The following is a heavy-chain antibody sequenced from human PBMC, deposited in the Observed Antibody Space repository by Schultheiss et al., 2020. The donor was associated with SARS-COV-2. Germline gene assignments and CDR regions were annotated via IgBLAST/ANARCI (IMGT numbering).Heavy chain of an antibody. CDR3: ARQRYDYGDYAFPYYYGMDV. Sequence: SETLSLTCTVSGGSISSGGYYWSWIRQHPGKGLEWIGYIYYSGSTNYNPSLKSRVTISVDTSKNQFSLKLSSVTAADTAVYYCARQRYDYGDYAFPYYYGMDVWGQGTTVTVSS. CDR1: GGSISSGGYY. V-gene: IGHV4-61*08. D-gene: IGHD4-17*01. J-gene: IGHJ6*02. CDR2: IYYSGST.